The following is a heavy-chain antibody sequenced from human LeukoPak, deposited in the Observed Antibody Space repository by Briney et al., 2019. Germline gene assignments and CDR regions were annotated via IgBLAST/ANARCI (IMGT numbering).Heavy chain of an antibody. J-gene: IGHJ4*02. V-gene: IGHV3-53*01. D-gene: IGHD3-10*01. Sequence: GGSLRLSCAASGFTVSSNYMSWVRQAPGKGLEWVSVIYSGGSTYYADSVKGRFTISRDNSKNTLYLQTNSLRAEDTAVYYCAKNLWFGELEDYWGQGTLVTVSS. CDR3: AKNLWFGELEDY. CDR1: GFTVSSNY. CDR2: IYSGGST.